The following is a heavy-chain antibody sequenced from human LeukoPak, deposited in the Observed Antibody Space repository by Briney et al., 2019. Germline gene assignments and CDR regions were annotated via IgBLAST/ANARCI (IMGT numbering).Heavy chain of an antibody. Sequence: SETLSLTCAVYGGSFSGYYWSWIRQPPGKGLEWIGEINHSGSTNYNPSLKSRVIISVDTSKNQFSLKLSSVTAADTAVYYCARGLVSVVRGVIKASYYYYGMDVWGQGTTVTVSS. CDR2: INHSGST. V-gene: IGHV4-34*01. CDR1: GGSFSGYY. CDR3: ARGLVSVVRGVIKASYYYYGMDV. D-gene: IGHD3-10*01. J-gene: IGHJ6*02.